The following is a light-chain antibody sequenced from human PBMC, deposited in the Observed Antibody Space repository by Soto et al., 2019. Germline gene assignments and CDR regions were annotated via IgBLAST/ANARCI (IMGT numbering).Light chain of an antibody. CDR3: QQSYSTPYT. Sequence: DIQMTQSPSSLSASVVDRVTITCRASQSISSSLNWYQQKPGNAPKLLIYAASSLQSGVPSRFSGSGSGTDFTLTISSLQPEDFATYYCQQSYSTPYTFGQGTKLEIK. J-gene: IGKJ2*01. CDR1: QSISSS. CDR2: AAS. V-gene: IGKV1-39*01.